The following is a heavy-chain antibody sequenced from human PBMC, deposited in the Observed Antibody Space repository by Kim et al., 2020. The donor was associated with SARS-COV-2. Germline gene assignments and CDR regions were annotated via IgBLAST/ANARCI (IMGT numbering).Heavy chain of an antibody. V-gene: IGHV3-7*03. D-gene: IGHD2-8*01. J-gene: IGHJ5*02. CDR3: AKEEWYRLDP. Sequence: GGSLRLSRAASGFNFNSHFMSWLRQAPGKGLEWVAKINTDGSGAQYVDSVKGRFTISRDNTKSSMYLEMNSLRADDTALYYCAKEEWYRLDPWGQGTLVTVSS. CDR2: INTDGSGA. CDR1: GFNFNSHF.